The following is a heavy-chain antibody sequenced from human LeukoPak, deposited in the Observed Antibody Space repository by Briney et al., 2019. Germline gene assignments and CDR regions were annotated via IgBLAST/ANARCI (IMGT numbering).Heavy chain of an antibody. CDR2: INPSGGST. D-gene: IGHD6-13*01. V-gene: IGHV1-46*01. J-gene: IGHJ6*02. CDR3: ARDKMDSSSWWHYYYGMDV. CDR1: GYTFTSYY. Sequence: ASVKVSCKASGYTFTSYYMHWVRQAPGQGLEGMGIINPSGGSTSYAQKFQSRVPMPRDTTTSTVYMELSSLRSEDTAVYYCARDKMDSSSWWHYYYGMDVWGQGTTVTVSS.